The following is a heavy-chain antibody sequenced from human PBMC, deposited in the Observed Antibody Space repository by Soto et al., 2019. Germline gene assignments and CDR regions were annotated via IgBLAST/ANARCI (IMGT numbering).Heavy chain of an antibody. Sequence: QVQLVQSGAEEKKPGASVKVSCKASGYTFSTYAMHWVRQAPGQRLEWMGWINAGNGNTKYSQKFQGRVTITRDTSASTAYMELSSLRSEDTAVYYCARAPSWWCFDLWGRGTLVTVSS. J-gene: IGHJ2*01. CDR3: ARAPSWWCFDL. CDR1: GYTFSTYA. CDR2: INAGNGNT. V-gene: IGHV1-3*05.